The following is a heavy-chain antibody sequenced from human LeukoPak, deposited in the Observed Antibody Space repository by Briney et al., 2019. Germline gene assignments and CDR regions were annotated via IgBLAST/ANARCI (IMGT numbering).Heavy chain of an antibody. CDR1: GFTFSSYA. D-gene: IGHD5-12*01. CDR2: LSGSGGSS. V-gene: IGHV3-23*01. CDR3: AKLRGSVATLGCAADH. J-gene: IGHJ4*02. Sequence: GGSLRLSCAASGFTFSSYAMTWVRQAPGKGLEWVSSLSGSGGSSYYTDSVKGRFTISRDTSNNMLFLQMSSLRVEDTALYYCAKLRGSVATLGCAADHWGQGTLVTVSS.